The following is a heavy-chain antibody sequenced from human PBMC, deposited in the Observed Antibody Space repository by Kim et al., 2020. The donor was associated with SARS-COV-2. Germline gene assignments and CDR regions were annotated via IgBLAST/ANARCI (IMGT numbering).Heavy chain of an antibody. D-gene: IGHD1-20*01. V-gene: IGHV3-53*01. CDR2: IYRNGTT. CDR1: EFSVSTKT. Sequence: GGYLRLSCAASEFSVSTKTMTWVRQAPGKGLEWVSIIYRNGTTYYADSVKGRFTTSRDTSKNTIYLQMDNLRADDTAVYYCAGDNYNNYWYKYWGQGTLVTVSA. J-gene: IGHJ4*02. CDR3: AGDNYNNYWYKY.